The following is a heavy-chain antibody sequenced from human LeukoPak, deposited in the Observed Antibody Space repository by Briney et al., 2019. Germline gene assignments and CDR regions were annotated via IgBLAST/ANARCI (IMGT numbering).Heavy chain of an antibody. CDR2: INPNSGGT. J-gene: IGHJ6*03. Sequence: EASVKVSCRASGYTFTGYYMHWVRQAPGQGLEWMGWINPNSGGTNYAQKFQGRVTMTRDTSISTAYMELSRLRSDDTAVYYCARVRHQLLPYYYYYMDVWGKGTTVTVSS. V-gene: IGHV1-2*02. CDR1: GYTFTGYY. CDR3: ARVRHQLLPYYYYYMDV. D-gene: IGHD2-2*01.